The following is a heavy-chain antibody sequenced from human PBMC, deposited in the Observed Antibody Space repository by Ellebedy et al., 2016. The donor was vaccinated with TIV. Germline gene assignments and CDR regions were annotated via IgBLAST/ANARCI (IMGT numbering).Heavy chain of an antibody. J-gene: IGHJ4*02. CDR2: ISSDGSTT. Sequence: GGSLRLXXAASGFTFSRHWMHWVRQGPGKGLVWVSRISSDGSTTTYADSVKGRFTISRDNAKNTLYLQINSLRAEDTATYYCAREGVYWYYFDSWGQGTLVTVSS. V-gene: IGHV3-74*01. D-gene: IGHD3-22*01. CDR3: AREGVYWYYFDS. CDR1: GFTFSRHW.